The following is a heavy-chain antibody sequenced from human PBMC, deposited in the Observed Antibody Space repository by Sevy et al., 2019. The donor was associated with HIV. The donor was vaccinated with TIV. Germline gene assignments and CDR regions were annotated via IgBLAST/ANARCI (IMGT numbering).Heavy chain of an antibody. CDR3: AREGASIAVAGYFDY. V-gene: IGHV1-69*15. D-gene: IGHD6-19*01. CDR1: GGTFSSYA. J-gene: IGHJ4*02. Sequence: ASVMVSCKASGGTFSSYAISWVRQAPGQGLEWMGRIIPIFGTANYAQKFQGRVTITADESTSTAYMELSSLRSEDTAVYYCAREGASIAVAGYFDYWGQGTLVTVSS. CDR2: IIPIFGTA.